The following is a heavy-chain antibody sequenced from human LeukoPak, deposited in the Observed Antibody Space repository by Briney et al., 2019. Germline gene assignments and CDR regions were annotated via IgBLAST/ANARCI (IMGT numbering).Heavy chain of an antibody. J-gene: IGHJ6*02. CDR1: GFTFGDYA. Sequence: LTGGSLRLSCTASGFTFGDYAMSWVRQAPGKGLEWVGFIRSKAYGGTTEYAASVKGRFTISRDDSKSIAHLQMNSLKTEDTAVYYCTGSISTEYYYYGMDVWGQGTTVTVSS. CDR2: IRSKAYGGTT. V-gene: IGHV3-49*04. D-gene: IGHD4-11*01. CDR3: TGSISTEYYYYGMDV.